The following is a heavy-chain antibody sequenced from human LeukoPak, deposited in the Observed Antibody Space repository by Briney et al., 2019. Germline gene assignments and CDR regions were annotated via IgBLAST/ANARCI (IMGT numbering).Heavy chain of an antibody. CDR3: ARDRRYYDTSGTVYYDAMDV. J-gene: IGHJ6*02. Sequence: SETLSLTCTVSGGSMSSYYWSWTRQPPGKGLEWIGYTSYSGSTNYNPSLKSRVTISVDTSKNHFSLKLSSVTAADTAVYYCARDRRYYDTSGTVYYDAMDVWGQGTTVTVSS. V-gene: IGHV4-59*01. CDR1: GGSMSSYY. CDR2: TSYSGST. D-gene: IGHD3-22*01.